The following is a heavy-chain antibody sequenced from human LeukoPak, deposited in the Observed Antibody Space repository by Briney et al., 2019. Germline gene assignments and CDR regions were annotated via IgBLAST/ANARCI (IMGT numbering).Heavy chain of an antibody. D-gene: IGHD1-26*01. V-gene: IGHV3-30*04. J-gene: IGHJ5*02. Sequence: GRSLRLSCAASGFTFSSYAMHWVRQAPGKGLEWVAVISYDGSNKYYADSVKGRFTISRDNSKNTLYLQMNSLRAEDTAVYYCARAHSWVGATIWFDPWGQGTLVTVSS. CDR3: ARAHSWVGATIWFDP. CDR1: GFTFSSYA. CDR2: ISYDGSNK.